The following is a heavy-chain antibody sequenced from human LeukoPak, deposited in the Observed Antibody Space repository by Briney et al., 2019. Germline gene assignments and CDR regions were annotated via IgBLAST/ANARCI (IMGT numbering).Heavy chain of an antibody. D-gene: IGHD3-22*01. CDR1: GVTVTRNY. J-gene: IGHJ4*02. Sequence: GGSLRLSCAASGVTVTRNYMSWVRQAPGKGLEWVAVIRYDGGNKYYLDSVKGRFTISRDNAKNTLFLQMNSLRAEDTAVYYCVRGDRYDISGSFLDYWGQGTLVTVSS. CDR3: VRGDRYDISGSFLDY. V-gene: IGHV3-33*07. CDR2: IRYDGGNK.